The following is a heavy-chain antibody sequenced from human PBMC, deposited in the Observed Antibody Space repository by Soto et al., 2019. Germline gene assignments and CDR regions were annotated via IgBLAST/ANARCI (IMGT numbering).Heavy chain of an antibody. V-gene: IGHV3-11*01. CDR2: ISSSGSTI. J-gene: IGHJ3*02. CDR1: GFTFSDYY. CDR3: GGGSPPGPDAAFDI. Sequence: GGSLRLSCAASGFTFSDYYMSWIRQAPGKGLEWVSYISSSGSTIYYADSVKGRFTISRDNAKNSLYLQMNSLRAEDTAVYYCGGGSPPGPDAAFDIWGQGTMVTVSS. D-gene: IGHD2-8*02.